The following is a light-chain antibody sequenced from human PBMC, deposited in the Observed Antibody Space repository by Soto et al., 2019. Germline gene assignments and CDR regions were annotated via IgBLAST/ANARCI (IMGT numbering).Light chain of an antibody. J-gene: IGLJ3*02. Sequence: QSVLTQPPSVSGAPGQRVTISCTGSSSIIGAGYDVHWYQQLPGTAPKLLIYGNSNRPSGVPDRFSGSKSGTSASLAITGLQAEDEADYYCQSYDSSLSALFGGGTKVTVL. CDR2: GNS. CDR1: SSIIGAGYD. CDR3: QSYDSSLSAL. V-gene: IGLV1-40*01.